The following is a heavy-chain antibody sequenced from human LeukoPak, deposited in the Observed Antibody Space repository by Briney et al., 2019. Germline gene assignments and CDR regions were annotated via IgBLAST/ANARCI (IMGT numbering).Heavy chain of an antibody. Sequence: PGRSLRLSCAASGFTFTSYGMHWVRQAPGKGLEWVAVISSDGSNKYYADSVKGRFTISRDNSMNTVYLQMNSLRAEDTAVYYCGREDRFGYNYAYGMDVWGQGTTVTVSS. CDR1: GFTFTSYG. CDR2: ISSDGSNK. CDR3: GREDRFGYNYAYGMDV. D-gene: IGHD5-18*01. J-gene: IGHJ6*02. V-gene: IGHV3-30*03.